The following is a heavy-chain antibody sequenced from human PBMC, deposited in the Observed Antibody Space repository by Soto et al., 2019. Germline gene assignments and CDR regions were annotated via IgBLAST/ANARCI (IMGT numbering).Heavy chain of an antibody. CDR2: ISYDGSNK. D-gene: IGHD6-6*01. CDR3: ARGYSSSYYFDY. V-gene: IGHV3-30-3*01. J-gene: IGHJ4*02. Sequence: HPGGSLRLSCAASGFTFSSYAMHWVRQAPGKGLEWVAVISYDGSNKYYADSVKGRFTISRDNSKNTLYLQMNSLRAEDTAVYYCARGYSSSYYFDYWGQGTLVTVS. CDR1: GFTFSSYA.